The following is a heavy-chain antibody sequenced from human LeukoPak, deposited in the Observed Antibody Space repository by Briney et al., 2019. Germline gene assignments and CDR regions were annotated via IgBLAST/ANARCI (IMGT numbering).Heavy chain of an antibody. D-gene: IGHD3-16*01. CDR1: GFTFSSYS. CDR3: AILPLRSGLDYYYYGMDV. CDR2: ISSSSSTI. J-gene: IGHJ6*02. V-gene: IGHV3-48*01. Sequence: QSGGSLRLSCAASGFTFSSYSMNWVRQAPGKGLEWVSYISSSSSTIYYADSVKGRFTISRDNSKNTLYLQMNSLRAEDTAVYYCAILPLRSGLDYYYYGMDVWGQGTTVTVSS.